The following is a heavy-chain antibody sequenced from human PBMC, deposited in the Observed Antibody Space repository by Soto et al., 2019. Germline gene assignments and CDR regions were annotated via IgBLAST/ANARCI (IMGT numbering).Heavy chain of an antibody. J-gene: IGHJ4*02. CDR2: MSYDGSNE. V-gene: IGHV3-30*18. CDR3: AKDESHNFDY. Sequence: QVQLVESGGGVVQPGRSLRLSCAASGFTFSHYAMHWVRQAPGKGLEWVALMSYDGSNEYYADSVKGRFTISRDNSKNTMYLKMNSLRAEDTAVYYCAKDESHNFDYWGQGTLVTVSS. CDR1: GFTFSHYA.